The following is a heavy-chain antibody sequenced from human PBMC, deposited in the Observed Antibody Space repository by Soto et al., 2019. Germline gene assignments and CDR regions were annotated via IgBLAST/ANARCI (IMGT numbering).Heavy chain of an antibody. D-gene: IGHD3-10*01. V-gene: IGHV4-30-2*01. J-gene: IGHJ4*02. CDR2: IYHSGST. CDR1: GGSISSGGYS. Sequence: LSLTCAVSGGSISSGGYSWSWIRQPPGKGLEWIGYIYHSGSTYYNPSLKSRVTISVDRSKNQFSLKLSSVTAADTAVYYCARAGYGSGSYYPWAFDYWGQGTLVTVSS. CDR3: ARAGYGSGSYYPWAFDY.